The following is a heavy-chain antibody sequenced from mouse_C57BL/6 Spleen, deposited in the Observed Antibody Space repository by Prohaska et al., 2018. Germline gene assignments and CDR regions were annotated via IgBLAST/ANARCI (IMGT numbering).Heavy chain of an antibody. J-gene: IGHJ1*03. D-gene: IGHD1-1*01. Sequence: HGKSLEWIGYINPNNGGTSYNQKFKGKATLTVNKSSSTAYMELRSLTSEDSAVYYCAPTVTHWYFDVWGTGTTVTVSS. CDR2: INPNNGGT. CDR3: APTVTHWYFDV. V-gene: IGHV1-22*01.